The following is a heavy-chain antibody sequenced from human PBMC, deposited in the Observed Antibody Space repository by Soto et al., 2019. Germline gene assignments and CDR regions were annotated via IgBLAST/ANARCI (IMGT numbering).Heavy chain of an antibody. V-gene: IGHV3-23*01. CDR2: ISGSGGST. J-gene: IGHJ6*02. CDR3: AKDEAWYSSSSVPYGMDV. CDR1: GFTFSSYA. D-gene: IGHD6-6*01. Sequence: EVQLLESGGGLVQPGGSLRLSCAASGFTFSSYAMSWVRQAPGKGLEWVSAISGSGGSTYYADSVKGRFTISRDNSKNTLYLQMNILRVEDTAVYYCAKDEAWYSSSSVPYGMDVWGQGTTVTVS.